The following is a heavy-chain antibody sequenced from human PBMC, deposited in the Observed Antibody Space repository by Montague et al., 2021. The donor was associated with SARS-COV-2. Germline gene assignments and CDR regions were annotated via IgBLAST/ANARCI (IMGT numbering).Heavy chain of an antibody. CDR1: GDSIRSYH. D-gene: IGHD6-13*01. Sequence: SETLSLTCTVSGDSIRSYHWTWIRQPPGKGLEWIGRISDSGRTTXXPSXXXRVTISVDTSKNQFFLNLRSMVAADTAIYYCTRDRGIAAADNYYYGMDVWGPGTTVTVSS. V-gene: IGHV4-59*13. CDR2: ISDSGRT. J-gene: IGHJ6*02. CDR3: TRDRGIAAADNYYYGMDV.